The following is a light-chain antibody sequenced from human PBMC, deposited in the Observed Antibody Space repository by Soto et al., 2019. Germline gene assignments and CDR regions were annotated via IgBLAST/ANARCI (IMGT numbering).Light chain of an antibody. J-gene: IGLJ3*02. CDR2: EVS. CDR1: SSDVGGYKY. CDR3: SSYAGSYTWV. V-gene: IGLV2-8*01. Sequence: QSALTQPPSASGSPGQSVTISCTGTSSDVGGYKYVSWYQQHPGKAPKLLIYEVSKRPSGVPDRFSGSKSGNTASLTVSGLQAADEADYYCSSYAGSYTWVFGGGTPLTVL.